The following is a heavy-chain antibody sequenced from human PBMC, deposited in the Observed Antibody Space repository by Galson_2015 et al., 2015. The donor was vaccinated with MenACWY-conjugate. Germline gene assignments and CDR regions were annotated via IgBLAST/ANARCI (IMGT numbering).Heavy chain of an antibody. CDR3: AKTREASFYFDS. Sequence: SLRLSCAASGFIFNTYWMHWVRQAPGKGLVWVSRINPGGSSTTYADSVKDRFTISRGNAKNTLYLQMNSLRPEDTAVFYCAKTREASFYFDSWGQGTLVTVSS. CDR2: INPGGSST. J-gene: IGHJ4*02. V-gene: IGHV3-74*01. CDR1: GFIFNTYW.